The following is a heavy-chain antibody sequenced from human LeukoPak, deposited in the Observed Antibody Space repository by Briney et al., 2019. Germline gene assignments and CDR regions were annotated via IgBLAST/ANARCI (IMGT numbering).Heavy chain of an antibody. CDR3: AREGGPDTAMVPDAFDI. D-gene: IGHD5-18*01. V-gene: IGHV3-21*01. CDR2: ISSSSSYI. Sequence: GGTLRLSCAASGFTFSSYGMSWVRQAPGKGLEWVSSISSSSSYIYYADSVKGRFTISRDNAKNSLYLQMNSLRAEDTAVYYCAREGGPDTAMVPDAFDIWGQGTMVTVS. J-gene: IGHJ3*02. CDR1: GFTFSSYG.